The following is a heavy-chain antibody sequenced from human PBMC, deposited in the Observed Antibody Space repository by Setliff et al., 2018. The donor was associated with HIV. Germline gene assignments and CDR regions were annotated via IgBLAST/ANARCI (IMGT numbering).Heavy chain of an antibody. CDR1: GFTFSSYW. V-gene: IGHV3-7*05. CDR3: ARDRVLFGWFDP. CDR2: IKQDGSEK. J-gene: IGHJ5*02. D-gene: IGHD2-15*01. Sequence: GSLRLSCAASGFTFSSYWMSWVRQAPGKGLEWVADIKQDGSEKYYVDSVKGRFTISRDNAKNSLYLQMNSLRVEDTAVYYCARDRVLFGWFDPWGQGTRVTVSS.